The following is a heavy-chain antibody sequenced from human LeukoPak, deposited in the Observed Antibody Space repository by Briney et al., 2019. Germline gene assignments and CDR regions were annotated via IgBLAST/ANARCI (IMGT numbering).Heavy chain of an antibody. J-gene: IGHJ4*02. D-gene: IGHD5-24*01. V-gene: IGHV4-59*01. CDR2: IHYSGST. CDR3: ATTTNDGHSDF. Sequence: SETLSLTCPVSSGSINSYYWSWIRQPPGKGLEWIAYIHYSGSTNYRPSLKSRFTISLDTSKNQFSLNVTSVTAADTAIYYCATTTNDGHSDFWGQGTLVTVSS. CDR1: SGSINSYY.